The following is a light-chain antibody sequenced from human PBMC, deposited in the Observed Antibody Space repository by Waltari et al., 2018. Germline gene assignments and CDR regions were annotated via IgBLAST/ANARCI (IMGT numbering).Light chain of an antibody. CDR1: SGHSSHA. V-gene: IGLV4-69*01. J-gene: IGLJ2*01. CDR2: LNSDGSH. Sequence: QLVLTHSPSASASLGASVKLTCTLSSGHSSHAIAWHQQQPEKGPRYLMRLNSDGSHTKGDGIPDRFSGSSSGAERYLTISSLQSEDEADYYCQTWATGIRVFGGGTKLTVL. CDR3: QTWATGIRV.